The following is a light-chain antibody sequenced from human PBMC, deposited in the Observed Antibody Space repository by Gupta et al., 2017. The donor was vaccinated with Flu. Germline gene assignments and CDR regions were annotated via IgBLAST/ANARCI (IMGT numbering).Light chain of an antibody. CDR3: SSYAGSNNLV. Sequence: QSARTQPRPWSGSPGQPVTISCTGTSSDVGGYNYVSWYQQHPGKAPKLIIYEVSQRPSGVPDRFSGSKSGNTASLTVSGLQAEDKADYYCSSYAGSNNLVFGGGTKLTVL. CDR2: EVS. CDR1: SSDVGGYNY. J-gene: IGLJ2*01. V-gene: IGLV2-8*01.